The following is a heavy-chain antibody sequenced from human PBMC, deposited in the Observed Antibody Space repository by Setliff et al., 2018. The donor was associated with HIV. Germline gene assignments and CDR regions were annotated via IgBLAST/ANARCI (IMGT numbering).Heavy chain of an antibody. CDR2: ISAYNGNT. Sequence: ASVKVSCKASGYTFTGYGIGWVRQAPGQGLEWMGWISAYNGNTNYAQKLQGRVTMTTDTSTSTAYMELRSLRSDDTAVYYCARGGGGYNFWSGYPSFDYWGQGTLVTVSS. CDR3: ARGGGGYNFWSGYPSFDY. J-gene: IGHJ4*02. V-gene: IGHV1-18*01. D-gene: IGHD3-3*01. CDR1: GYTFTGYG.